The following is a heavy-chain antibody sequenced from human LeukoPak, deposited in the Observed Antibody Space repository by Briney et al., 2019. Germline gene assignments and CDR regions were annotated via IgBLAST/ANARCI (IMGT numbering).Heavy chain of an antibody. J-gene: IGHJ6*03. D-gene: IGHD2-15*01. CDR1: GFTVSSNY. V-gene: IGHV3-11*01. CDR2: ISSSGSTI. Sequence: GGSLRLSCAASGFTVSSNYMSWVRQAPGKGLGWVSYISSSGSTIYYADSVKGRFTISRDNAKNSLYLQMNSLRAEDTAVYYCARKTIVVVVAATPYYYYYMDVWGKGTTVTVSS. CDR3: ARKTIVVVVAATPYYYYYMDV.